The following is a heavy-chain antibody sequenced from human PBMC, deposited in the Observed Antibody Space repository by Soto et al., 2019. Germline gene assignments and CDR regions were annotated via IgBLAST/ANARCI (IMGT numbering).Heavy chain of an antibody. CDR3: VRSRVFIAVTSVTNYYYYYGMDV. Sequence: SQAVSITCEIPVGRVCRDSCASNCIKQTPSRGLEWLGRAYYRSKWYIEYAPSVNSRITINPDTSKNQLSLQLISVNPEDTAVYYCVRSRVFIAVTSVTNYYYYYGMDVWGQGTTVTVSS. CDR2: AYYRSKWYI. V-gene: IGHV6-1*01. D-gene: IGHD6-19*01. J-gene: IGHJ6*02. CDR1: VGRVCRDSCA.